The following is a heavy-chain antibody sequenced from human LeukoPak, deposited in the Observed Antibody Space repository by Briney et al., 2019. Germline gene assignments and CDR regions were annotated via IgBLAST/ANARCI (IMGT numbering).Heavy chain of an antibody. J-gene: IGHJ4*02. V-gene: IGHV4-59*08. CDR3: ATLTGYYPDY. Sequence: SETLSLTCTVSGGSINSYYWSWIRQPPGKGLEWIGYIYYSGSTNYNPSLKSRVTISVDTSKNQFSLKLTSVTAADTAVYYCATLTGYYPDYWGQGILVTVSS. CDR2: IYYSGST. D-gene: IGHD3-9*01. CDR1: GGSINSYY.